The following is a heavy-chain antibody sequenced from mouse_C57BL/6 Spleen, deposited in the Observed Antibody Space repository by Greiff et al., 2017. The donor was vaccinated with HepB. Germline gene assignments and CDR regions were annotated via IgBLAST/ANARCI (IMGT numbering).Heavy chain of an antibody. Sequence: DVKLQESGPGLVKPSQSLSLTCSVTGYSITSGYYWNWIRQFPGNKLEWMGYISYDGSNKYNPSLKNRISITRDTSKNQAFLKLNSVTTEDTATYYCASYTGSFDYWRQGTTLTVSS. V-gene: IGHV3-6*01. CDR1: GYSITSGYY. D-gene: IGHD4-1*01. CDR3: ASYTGSFDY. CDR2: ISYDGSN. J-gene: IGHJ2*01.